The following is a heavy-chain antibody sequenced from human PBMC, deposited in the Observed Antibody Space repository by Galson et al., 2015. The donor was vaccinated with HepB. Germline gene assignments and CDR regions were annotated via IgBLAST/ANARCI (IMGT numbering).Heavy chain of an antibody. CDR1: GFTFSSYW. J-gene: IGHJ4*02. D-gene: IGHD6-19*01. Sequence: SLRLSCAASGFTFSSYWVSWVRQAPGKGLEWVANIKEEGSEKDYVDSVKGRFTISRDNAKNSLHLQMNSLRAEDTAVYYCARGGLSSSPGYWGQGTLVTVSS. CDR2: IKEEGSEK. CDR3: ARGGLSSSPGY. V-gene: IGHV3-7*01.